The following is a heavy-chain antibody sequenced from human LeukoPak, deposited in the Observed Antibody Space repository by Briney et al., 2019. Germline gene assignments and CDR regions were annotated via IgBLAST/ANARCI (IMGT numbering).Heavy chain of an antibody. CDR1: GFPFSSYA. V-gene: IGHV3-64D*09. J-gene: IGHJ6*02. D-gene: IGHD2-15*01. Sequence: GGSLRLSCSASGFPFSSYAMHWVRQAPGRGLEYVSAISDSGGSTYYADSVKGRFTISRDNSKSTLYLQMSSLRAEDTAVYFCVRGYSFGPYGMDVWGQGTTVTVSS. CDR2: ISDSGGST. CDR3: VRGYSFGPYGMDV.